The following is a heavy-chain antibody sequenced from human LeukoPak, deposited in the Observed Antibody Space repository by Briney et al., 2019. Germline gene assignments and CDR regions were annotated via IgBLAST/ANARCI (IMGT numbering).Heavy chain of an antibody. J-gene: IGHJ4*02. CDR3: ARALWFGETFPAY. D-gene: IGHD3-10*01. CDR2: INSDGSSS. CDR1: GFTFSSHW. Sequence: GGSLRLSCAVSGFTFSSHWMHWVRQAPGKGLVWVSRINSDGSSSTYADSVKGRFTISRDNAKNSLYLQMNSLRAEDTAVYYCARALWFGETFPAYWGQGTLVTVSS. V-gene: IGHV3-74*01.